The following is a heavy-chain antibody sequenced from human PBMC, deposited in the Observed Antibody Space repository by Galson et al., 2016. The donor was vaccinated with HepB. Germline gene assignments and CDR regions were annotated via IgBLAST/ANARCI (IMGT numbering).Heavy chain of an antibody. V-gene: IGHV4-39*01. CDR1: GVSISRTNDC. CDR3: ARVVIGIGFDY. D-gene: IGHD1-14*01. Sequence: SETLSLTCTVSGVSISRTNDCWDWVRQSPGKGLEWIVSRCFDESAYYNPSLNGRVTTSVDTSTNQSFLNLWSMTAADSGVYYCARVVIGIGFDYWGPGTVVTVSS. J-gene: IGHJ4*02. CDR2: RCFDESA.